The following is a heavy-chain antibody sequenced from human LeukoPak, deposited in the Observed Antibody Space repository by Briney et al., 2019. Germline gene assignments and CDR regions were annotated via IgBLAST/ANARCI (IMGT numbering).Heavy chain of an antibody. J-gene: IGHJ3*01. CDR2: ICLDYSTV. CDR1: GFTFSRYD. CDR3: VREDGARGQHTFDL. Sequence: GGSLRLSCTASGFTFSRYDMNWVRQAPGKGLEWVSYICLDYSTVYYAHSVKGRFTVTRDTAKNSLYLQMNSLRGDDTVVYYCVREDGARGQHTFDLWGHGTKVTVSS. D-gene: IGHD4/OR15-4a*01. V-gene: IGHV3-48*03.